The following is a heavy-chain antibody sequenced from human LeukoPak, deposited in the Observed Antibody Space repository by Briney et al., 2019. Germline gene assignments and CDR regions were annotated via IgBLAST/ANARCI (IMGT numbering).Heavy chain of an antibody. J-gene: IGHJ4*02. CDR2: ISVYNGNT. CDR1: GYTFTSYG. Sequence: GASVKVSCKASGYTFTSYGISWVRQAPGQGLEWMGWISVYNGNTKYAQKLQGRVTMTTDTSTNTAYMELRSLRSDATAVYYCARDRATMVRGVVDYWGQGTLVTVSS. D-gene: IGHD3-10*01. CDR3: ARDRATMVRGVVDY. V-gene: IGHV1-18*01.